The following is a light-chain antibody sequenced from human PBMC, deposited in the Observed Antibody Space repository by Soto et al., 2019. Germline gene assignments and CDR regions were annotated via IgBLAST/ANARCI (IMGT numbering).Light chain of an antibody. J-gene: IGLJ2*01. V-gene: IGLV1-44*01. CDR1: SSNIGSKT. CDR2: SNN. CDR3: AAWDDSLNGRGV. Sequence: QSVLTQPPSASGTPGQRVTISCSGSSSNIGSKTVNWYQQLPGTAPKLLIYSNNQRPSGVPDRFSGSKSGTSASLAISGLQSEDEAHYYCAAWDDSLNGRGVFGGGTKLTVL.